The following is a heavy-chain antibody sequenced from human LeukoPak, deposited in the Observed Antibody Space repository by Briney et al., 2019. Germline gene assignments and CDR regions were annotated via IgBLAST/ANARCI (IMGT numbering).Heavy chain of an antibody. Sequence: GGSLRLSCAASGFTFSSYEMNWVRQAPGKGLEWVSYISSSGSTIYYADSVKGRFTISRDNAKNSLYLQMNSLRAEDTAVYYCARATPTATGYYYYVDVWGKGTTVTISS. D-gene: IGHD1-14*01. CDR2: ISSSGSTI. J-gene: IGHJ6*03. CDR3: ARATPTATGYYYYVDV. V-gene: IGHV3-48*03. CDR1: GFTFSSYE.